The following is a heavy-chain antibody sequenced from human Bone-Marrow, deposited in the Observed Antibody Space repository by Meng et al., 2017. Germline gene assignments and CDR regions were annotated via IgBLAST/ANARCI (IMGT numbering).Heavy chain of an antibody. Sequence: SETLSLTCTVSGGSISSYYWSWIRQPPGKGLEWIGYIYYSGSTNYNPSLKSRVTISVDTSKTQFSLKLSSVTAADTAVYYCARTSDTAAGYYYYYGMDVWGQGTTVTVSS. J-gene: IGHJ6*02. CDR3: ARTSDTAAGYYYYYGMDV. V-gene: IGHV4-59*01. CDR1: GGSISSYY. D-gene: IGHD5-18*01. CDR2: IYYSGST.